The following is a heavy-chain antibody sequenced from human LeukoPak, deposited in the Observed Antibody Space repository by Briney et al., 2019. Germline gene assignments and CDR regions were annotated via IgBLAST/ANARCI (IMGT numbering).Heavy chain of an antibody. D-gene: IGHD1-26*01. CDR1: GYTFTSYD. Sequence: ASVKVSCKASGYTFTSYDINWVRQATGQGLEWMGWMNPNSGNTGYAQKFQGRVTMTRNTSISTAYMELSRLRSDDTAVYYCARDRVGATGLFDYWGQGTLVTVSS. V-gene: IGHV1-8*01. CDR2: MNPNSGNT. J-gene: IGHJ4*02. CDR3: ARDRVGATGLFDY.